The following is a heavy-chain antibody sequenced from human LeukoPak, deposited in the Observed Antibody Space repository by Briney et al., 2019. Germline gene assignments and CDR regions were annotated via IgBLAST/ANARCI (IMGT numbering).Heavy chain of an antibody. J-gene: IGHJ6*03. Sequence: ASVKVSCTASGYTFTNYDINWVRQATGQGLEWMGWMNPNSGNTGYAQRFQGRVTMTRNTSISTAYMELSSLRSEDTAVYYCARQQQLGPYYNHYMDVWGKGTTVTISS. CDR2: MNPNSGNT. D-gene: IGHD6-13*01. CDR3: ARQQQLGPYYNHYMDV. CDR1: GYTFTNYD. V-gene: IGHV1-8*01.